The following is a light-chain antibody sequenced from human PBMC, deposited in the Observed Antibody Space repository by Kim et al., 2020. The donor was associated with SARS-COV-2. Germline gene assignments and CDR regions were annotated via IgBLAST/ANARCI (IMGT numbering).Light chain of an antibody. CDR2: QDS. V-gene: IGLV3-1*01. Sequence: SYELTQPPSVSVSPGQTASITCSGDKLGEKYACWYQQKPGQSPVLVIYQDSKRPSGIPERFSGSNSGNTATLTISGTQAMDEADYYCKAWDSSTWVFGGG. CDR3: KAWDSSTWV. CDR1: KLGEKY. J-gene: IGLJ3*02.